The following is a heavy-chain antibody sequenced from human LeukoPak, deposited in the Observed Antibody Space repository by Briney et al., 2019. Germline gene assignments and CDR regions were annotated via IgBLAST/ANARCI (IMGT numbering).Heavy chain of an antibody. D-gene: IGHD6-19*01. CDR1: GYTFTSYG. CDR2: ICVYNGDT. Sequence: ASVKVSCKASGYTFTSYGISRVRQAPGQGLEWMGWICVYNGDTNYAQKLQGRVTMTTDTSTSTAYMELRSLRSDDTAVYYCARVPHFDWHGIAVAGHSENWFDPWGQGTLVTVSS. CDR3: ARVPHFDWHGIAVAGHSENWFDP. V-gene: IGHV1-18*01. J-gene: IGHJ5*02.